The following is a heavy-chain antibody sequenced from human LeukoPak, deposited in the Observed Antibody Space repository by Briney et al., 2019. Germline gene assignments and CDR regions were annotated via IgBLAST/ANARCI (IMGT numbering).Heavy chain of an antibody. V-gene: IGHV3-23*01. CDR2: FIGSGGTT. D-gene: IGHD6-19*01. J-gene: IGHJ3*02. CDR3: AKDLHQWLLGRDAFDI. CDR1: GFSLSNFS. Sequence: PGGSLRLSCAASGFSLSNFSMSWVRLAPGKGLEWVSGFIGSGGTTYYADSVRGRFTISRDNSKNMLYLQMDSLRAEDTAVYYCAKDLHQWLLGRDAFDIWGQGTLVTVSS.